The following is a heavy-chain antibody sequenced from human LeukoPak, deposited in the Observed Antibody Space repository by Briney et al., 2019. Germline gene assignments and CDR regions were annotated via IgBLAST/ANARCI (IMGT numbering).Heavy chain of an antibody. Sequence: SETLSLTCTVSGGSISSYYWSWLRQPPGKGLEGIGRIYTSGTTHYNPSLTSRVTISVDTSKNQFSLKLSSVTAADTAVYYCARVSGSYRYTHAFDIWGQGTMVTVSS. J-gene: IGHJ3*02. D-gene: IGHD3-16*02. V-gene: IGHV4-4*07. CDR3: ARVSGSYRYTHAFDI. CDR1: GGSISSYY. CDR2: IYTSGTT.